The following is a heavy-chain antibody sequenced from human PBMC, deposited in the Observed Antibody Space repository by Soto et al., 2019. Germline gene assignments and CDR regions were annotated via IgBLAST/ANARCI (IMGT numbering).Heavy chain of an antibody. V-gene: IGHV4-31*03. CDR3: ARSPGGDYGDPSPPDY. CDR2: IYFSGST. D-gene: IGHD4-17*01. J-gene: IGHJ4*02. Sequence: QVQLQESGPGLVKPLQTLSLTCTVSGGSISSGGYYWSWIRQHPGKGLGWIGYIYFSGSTYYNPSLKSRVTISVDTSKNQFSLKLSSVTAADTAVYYCARSPGGDYGDPSPPDYWGQGTLVTVS. CDR1: GGSISSGGYY.